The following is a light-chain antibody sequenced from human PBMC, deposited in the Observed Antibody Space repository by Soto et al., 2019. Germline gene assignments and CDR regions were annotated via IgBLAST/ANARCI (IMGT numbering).Light chain of an antibody. Sequence: QSVLTQPASVSGSPGQSITIYCSGTSSDVGGYNFASWFQQHPDKVPKLLIYDVTNRPSGISNRFSGSKSGNTASLTISGLQAEDEADYYCTSYTSSSSYVFGIGTKVTVL. CDR2: DVT. J-gene: IGLJ1*01. CDR3: TSYTSSSSYV. V-gene: IGLV2-14*01. CDR1: SSDVGGYNF.